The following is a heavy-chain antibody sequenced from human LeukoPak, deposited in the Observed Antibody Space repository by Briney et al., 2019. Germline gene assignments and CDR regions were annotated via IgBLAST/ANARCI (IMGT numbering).Heavy chain of an antibody. J-gene: IGHJ4*02. Sequence: SVKVSCKASGGTLSRYAISWVRQAPGQGPEWMGGIIPIFGTTNYAQKFQGRVTIAADESTSTAYMELSSLRSEDTAVYYCARIVGIASRGYFDYWGQGTLVTVSS. V-gene: IGHV1-69*13. CDR1: GGTLSRYA. D-gene: IGHD3-10*01. CDR2: IIPIFGTT. CDR3: ARIVGIASRGYFDY.